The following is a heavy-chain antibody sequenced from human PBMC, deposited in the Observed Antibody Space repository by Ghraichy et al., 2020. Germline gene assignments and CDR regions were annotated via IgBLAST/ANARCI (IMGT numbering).Heavy chain of an antibody. V-gene: IGHV4-39*01. J-gene: IGHJ3*02. CDR3: ARHRAVTVYEAFDI. CDR2: ISYSGST. Sequence: SQTLSLTCTVSGGSISSGSYYWDWIHQPPGKGLEWIGSISYSGSTYYAPSLKSRVTISVDTSKNQFSLKLNSVTAADTAVYYCARHRAVTVYEAFDIWGQWTMVTVSS. CDR1: GGSISSGSYY. D-gene: IGHD3-3*01.